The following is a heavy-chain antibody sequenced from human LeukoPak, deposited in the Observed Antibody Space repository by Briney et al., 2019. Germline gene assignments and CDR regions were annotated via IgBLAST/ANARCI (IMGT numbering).Heavy chain of an antibody. D-gene: IGHD4-11*01. V-gene: IGHV4-34*01. CDR2: INHSGST. J-gene: IGHJ5*02. Sequence: SETLSLTCAVYGGSFSGYYWSWIRQPPGKGLEWIGEINHSGSTNYNPSLKSRVTISVDTSKNQFSLKLSSVTAADTAVYYCATRKAYRRWFDPWGQGTLVTVSS. CDR3: ATRKAYRRWFDP. CDR1: GGSFSGYY.